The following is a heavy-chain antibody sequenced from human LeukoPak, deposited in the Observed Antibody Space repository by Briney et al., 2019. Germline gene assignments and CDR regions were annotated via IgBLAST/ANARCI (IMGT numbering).Heavy chain of an antibody. V-gene: IGHV3-23*01. CDR3: ARASVGSGGYWSAAFHPNEY. CDR2: ISGSGGST. CDR1: GFTFSSYA. Sequence: GGSLRLSCAASGFTFSSYAMSWVRQAPGKGLEWVSAISGSGGSTYYADSVKGRFTISRDNSKNTLYLQMNSLRAEDTAVYYCARASVGSGGYWSAAFHPNEYWGQGTLVTVSS. D-gene: IGHD3-10*01. J-gene: IGHJ4*02.